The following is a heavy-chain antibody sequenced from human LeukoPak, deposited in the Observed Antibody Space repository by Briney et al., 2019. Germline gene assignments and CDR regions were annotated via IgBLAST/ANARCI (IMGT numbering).Heavy chain of an antibody. V-gene: IGHV3-53*01. CDR2: IYSGGKT. CDR3: ARGLSHLDY. CDR1: GFIVSNNY. J-gene: IGHJ4*02. Sequence: GGSLRLSCAASGFIVSNNYMSWVRQAPGKGLEWVSVIYSGGKTDYANSVKGRFTISRDNYKNTVYLQMNRLRAEDTAVYHCARGLSHLDYWGQGTLVTVSS. D-gene: IGHD2/OR15-2a*01.